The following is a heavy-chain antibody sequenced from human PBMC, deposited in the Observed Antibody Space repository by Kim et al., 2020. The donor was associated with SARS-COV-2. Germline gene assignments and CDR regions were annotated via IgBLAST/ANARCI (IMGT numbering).Heavy chain of an antibody. D-gene: IGHD6-19*01. CDR1: DDSISSSSYY. CDR3: ARRSIALADLDH. Sequence: SQTLSLTCSVSDDSISSSSYYWAWIRQPPGKGLEWIGSIYYSGSTYYNPSLKSRVTISVDTSQNQFSLRLSSLTAADTAVYYCARRSIALADLDHWGQG. CDR2: IYYSGST. J-gene: IGHJ4*02. V-gene: IGHV4-39*01.